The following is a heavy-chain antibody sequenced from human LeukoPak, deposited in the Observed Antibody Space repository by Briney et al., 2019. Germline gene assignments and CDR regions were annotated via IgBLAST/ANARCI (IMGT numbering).Heavy chain of an antibody. Sequence: SETLSLTCNVSGESISSHYWSWTRQSPGKGLEWIGYITNSGTTKFNPSLKSRVTISLDTSKNNFSLKLRSVTAADTAVYYCTRCGPLRSSPMAPWGQGTMVTVSS. CDR3: TRCGPLRSSPMAP. CDR1: GESISSHY. V-gene: IGHV4-59*11. J-gene: IGHJ3*01. CDR2: ITNSGTT. D-gene: IGHD4-17*01.